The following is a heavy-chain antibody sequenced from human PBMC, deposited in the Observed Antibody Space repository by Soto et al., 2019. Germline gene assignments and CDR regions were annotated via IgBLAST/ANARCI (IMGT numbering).Heavy chain of an antibody. V-gene: IGHV3-30-3*01. CDR2: ISYDGSNK. J-gene: IGHJ6*02. CDR1: GFTFSSYA. Sequence: SLRLSCAASGFTFSSYAMHWVRQAPGKGLEWVAVISYDGSNKYYADSVKGRFTISRDNSKNTLYLQMNSLRAEDTAVYYCARGRYDFWSGYYSVEKNSYYYGMDVWGQGTTVTVSS. D-gene: IGHD3-3*01. CDR3: ARGRYDFWSGYYSVEKNSYYYGMDV.